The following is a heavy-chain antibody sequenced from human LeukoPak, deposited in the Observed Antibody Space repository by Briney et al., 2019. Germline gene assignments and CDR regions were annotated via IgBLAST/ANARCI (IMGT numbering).Heavy chain of an antibody. Sequence: PGGSLRLSCAVSEFTFSSYVMSWVRQAPGKGLEWVSLISGSGGSKYYADSAKGRFTISRDNSKNILFLQMNSLRAADTAVYYCAKGLDYGGHPYYNYYMDVWGKGTTVIVSS. V-gene: IGHV3-23*01. CDR1: EFTFSSYV. D-gene: IGHD4-23*01. CDR3: AKGLDYGGHPYYNYYMDV. J-gene: IGHJ6*03. CDR2: ISGSGGSK.